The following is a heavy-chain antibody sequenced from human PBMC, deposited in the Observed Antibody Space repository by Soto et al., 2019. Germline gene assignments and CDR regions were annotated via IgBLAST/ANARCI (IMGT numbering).Heavy chain of an antibody. V-gene: IGHV4-59*01. D-gene: IGHD1-7*01. CDR1: GGSISSYY. J-gene: IGHJ6*02. Sequence: NPSETLSLTCTVSGGSISSYYWSWIRQPPGKGLEWIGYIYYSGSTNYNPSLKSRVTISVDTSKNQFSLKLSSVTAADTAVYYCARGITGTTFYYYGMDVWGQGTTVTVSS. CDR2: IYYSGST. CDR3: ARGITGTTFYYYGMDV.